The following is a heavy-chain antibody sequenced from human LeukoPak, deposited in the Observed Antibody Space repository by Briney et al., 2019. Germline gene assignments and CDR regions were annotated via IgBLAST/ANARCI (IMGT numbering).Heavy chain of an antibody. CDR2: IYYNGST. J-gene: IGHJ5*02. V-gene: IGHV4-59*01. CDR3: ARSGIAAAEWFDP. Sequence: PSETLSLTCTVSGGSISSYFWSWVRQPPGKGLEWIGYIYYNGSTNYNPSLKGRVTMSVDTSKNQFSLKLSSVTAADTAIYYCARSGIAAAEWFDPWGQGTLLTVSS. D-gene: IGHD6-13*01. CDR1: GGSISSYF.